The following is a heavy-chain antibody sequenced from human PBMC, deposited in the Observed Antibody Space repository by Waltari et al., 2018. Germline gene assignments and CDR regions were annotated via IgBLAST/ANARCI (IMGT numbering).Heavy chain of an antibody. J-gene: IGHJ4*02. Sequence: EVQLVESGGGLVQPGGSLRLSCAASGFTFSSYWMHWVRQAPGKGLVWVSRINSDGSSTSYADSVKGRFTISRDNAKNTLYLQMNSLRAEDTAVYYCAREYYDILTGTYYFDYWGQGTLVTVSS. CDR1: GFTFSSYW. D-gene: IGHD3-9*01. CDR2: INSDGSST. CDR3: AREYYDILTGTYYFDY. V-gene: IGHV3-74*01.